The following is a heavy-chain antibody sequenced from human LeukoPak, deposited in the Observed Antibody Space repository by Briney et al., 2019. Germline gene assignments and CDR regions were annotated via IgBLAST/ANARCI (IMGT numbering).Heavy chain of an antibody. Sequence: PGGSLRLSCAASGFTFDDYAMHWVRQAPGKGLEWVSGISWNSGSIGYADSVKGRFTISRDNAKNSLYLQMNSLRAEDMALYYCAKSKSGSSRGEFDYWGQGTLVAVSS. CDR1: GFTFDDYA. CDR3: AKSKSGSSRGEFDY. CDR2: ISWNSGSI. V-gene: IGHV3-9*03. D-gene: IGHD3-3*01. J-gene: IGHJ4*02.